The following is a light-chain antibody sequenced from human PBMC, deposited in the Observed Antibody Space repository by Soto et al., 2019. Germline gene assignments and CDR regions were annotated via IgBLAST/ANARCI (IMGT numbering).Light chain of an antibody. CDR1: SSNIGNNY. CDR3: GTGDCSLSVYV. J-gene: IGLJ1*01. V-gene: IGLV1-51*02. CDR2: ENN. Sequence: QSVLTQPPSVSAAPGQKVTISCSGSSSNIGNNYVSWYQQLPGTAPKLLIYENNKRPSGIPDRFSGSKSGTSATLGITGLQAGDGADYSCGTGDCSLSVYVFGAGTKVP.